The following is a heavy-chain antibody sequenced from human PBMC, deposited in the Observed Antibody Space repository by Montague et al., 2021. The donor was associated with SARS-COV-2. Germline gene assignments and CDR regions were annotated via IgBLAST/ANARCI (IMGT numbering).Heavy chain of an antibody. J-gene: IGHJ3*02. Sequence: SLRLSCAASGFTFSRFWMSWVRQAPGKGLEWVANIKEDGSEKNYVDSVKGRFTISRDNAKNSLYLQMNSLRAEDTAVYYCARDGRYNDFWSGYYSLSPQNDAFDIWGQGTMVTVSS. CDR2: IKEDGSEK. CDR1: GFTFSRFW. V-gene: IGHV3-7*01. CDR3: ARDGRYNDFWSGYYSLSPQNDAFDI. D-gene: IGHD3-3*01.